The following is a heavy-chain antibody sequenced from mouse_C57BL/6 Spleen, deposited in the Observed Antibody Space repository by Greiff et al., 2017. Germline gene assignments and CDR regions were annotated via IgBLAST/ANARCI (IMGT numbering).Heavy chain of an antibody. CDR1: GYTFTSYW. Sequence: QVQLQQPGAELVKPGASVKLSCKASGYTFTSYWMHWVKQRPGQGLEWIGMIHPNSGSTNYNEKFKSKATLTVDKSSSTAYMQLSSLTSEDSAVYYCARLDYGSSYGWYFDVWGTGTTVTVSS. CDR2: IHPNSGST. CDR3: ARLDYGSSYGWYFDV. V-gene: IGHV1-64*01. D-gene: IGHD1-1*01. J-gene: IGHJ1*03.